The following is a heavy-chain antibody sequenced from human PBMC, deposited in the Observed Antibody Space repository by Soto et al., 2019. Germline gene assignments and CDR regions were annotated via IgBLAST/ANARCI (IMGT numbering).Heavy chain of an antibody. CDR1: AGSFSGYY. Sequence: SETLSLTCAVSAGSFSGYYCNWIRQPPGKGLGWSGEINRVEATTYNPSRKRRVTITLDTYESMTPLTLNTRTAADTAVSCGARGGVRFHYVMDVWGRRTTVTVSS. J-gene: IGHJ6*01. CDR3: ARGGVRFHYVMDV. CDR2: INRVEAT. V-gene: IGHV4-34*01. D-gene: IGHD3-10*01.